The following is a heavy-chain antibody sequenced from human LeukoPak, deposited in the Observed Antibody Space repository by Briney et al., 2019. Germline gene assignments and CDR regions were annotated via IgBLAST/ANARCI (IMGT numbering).Heavy chain of an antibody. CDR2: MKGDGSEE. CDR1: GFTFSTYF. Sequence: GGSLRLSCAASGFTFSTYFMSWVRQAPGKGLEWVASMKGDGSEEYYVDSVKGRFTISRDNAKNSLYLQMNSLRAEDTAVYYCARLHCTVGSCYSYFVYWGQGTQVTVSS. CDR3: ARLHCTVGSCYSYFVY. D-gene: IGHD2-15*01. V-gene: IGHV3-7*01. J-gene: IGHJ4*02.